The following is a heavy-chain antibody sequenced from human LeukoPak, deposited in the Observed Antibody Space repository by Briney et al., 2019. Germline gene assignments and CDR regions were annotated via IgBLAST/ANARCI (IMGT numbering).Heavy chain of an antibody. CDR2: LSKSGNT. CDR1: GGSISSYY. J-gene: IGHJ3*02. V-gene: IGHV4-59*01. Sequence: SETLSLTCTVSGGSISSYYWSWIRLPPGKGLEWIGYLSKSGNTNYSPSLKSRVTIFGDASKNQFFLKLSSVAAADTAVYYCARARYVNSFYAFDIWGQGTLVTVSS. CDR3: ARARYVNSFYAFDI. D-gene: IGHD3-9*01.